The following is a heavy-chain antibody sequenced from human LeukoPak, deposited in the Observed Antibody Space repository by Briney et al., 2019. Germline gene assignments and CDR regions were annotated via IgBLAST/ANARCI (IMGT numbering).Heavy chain of an antibody. CDR2: IHHSGST. CDR1: GASISSNY. Sequence: SETLSLTCSVSGASISSNYWSWIRQPPRKGLEWIGYIHHSGSTNHNPSLRSRVTMSVDTSKNQLSLKLNSVTAADTAVYYCASPRGLWYFDFWGRGTLVTVSS. J-gene: IGHJ2*01. CDR3: ASPRGLWYFDF. V-gene: IGHV4-59*01. D-gene: IGHD3-10*01.